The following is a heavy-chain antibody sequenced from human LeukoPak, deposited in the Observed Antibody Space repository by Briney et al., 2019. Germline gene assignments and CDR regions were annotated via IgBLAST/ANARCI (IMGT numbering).Heavy chain of an antibody. V-gene: IGHV1-46*01. J-gene: IGHJ4*02. CDR3: ARDQEGFDY. Sequence: GDSVKVSCKASGYGFSIYYIHWVRQAPGQGLEWMGMIYPRDGSTSYAQKFQGRVTVTRDTSTSTVHMELSGLRSEDTAVYYCARDQEGFDYWGQGTLVTVSS. CDR2: IYPRDGST. CDR1: GYGFSIYY.